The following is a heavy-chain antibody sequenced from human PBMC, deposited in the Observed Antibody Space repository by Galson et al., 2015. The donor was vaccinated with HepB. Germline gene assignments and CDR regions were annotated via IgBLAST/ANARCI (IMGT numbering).Heavy chain of an antibody. V-gene: IGHV3-11*01. CDR2: ISGSGSFI. D-gene: IGHD6-19*01. Sequence: SLRLSCAASGFTFTDHHMSWIRQAPGKGLEWVSYISGSGSFINYADSVKGRFTMSRDNAKNSVYLQLNSLRVGDTAVYYCARERQFLRDFDSWGQGTLVTVSS. CDR3: ARERQFLRDFDS. CDR1: GFTFTDHH. J-gene: IGHJ4*02.